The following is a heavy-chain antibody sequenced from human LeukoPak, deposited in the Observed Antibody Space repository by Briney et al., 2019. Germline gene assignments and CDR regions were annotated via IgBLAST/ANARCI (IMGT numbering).Heavy chain of an antibody. J-gene: IGHJ4*02. V-gene: IGHV3-48*04. Sequence: GGSLRLSWAASGFTFSSYSMNWVRQAPGKGLEWVSYISSSSSTIYYADSVKGRLTISRDNAKNSLYLQMNSLRAEDTAVYYCVRVANGATFDYWGRGTLVTVSS. D-gene: IGHD5-12*01. CDR3: VRVANGATFDY. CDR2: ISSSSSTI. CDR1: GFTFSSYS.